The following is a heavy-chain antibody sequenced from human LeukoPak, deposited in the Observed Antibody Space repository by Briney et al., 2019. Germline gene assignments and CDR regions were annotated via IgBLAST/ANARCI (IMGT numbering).Heavy chain of an antibody. CDR2: IYHSGST. J-gene: IGHJ3*02. V-gene: IGHV4-4*02. Sequence: AETLSLTCAVSGGSISSSNWWSWVRQPPGKGLEWIGEIYHSGSTNYNPSLKSRVTISVDTSKNQFSLKLSSVTAADTAVYYCARTPYYDSSGYYLDAFDIWGQGTMVTVSS. CDR3: ARTPYYDSSGYYLDAFDI. D-gene: IGHD3-22*01. CDR1: GGSISSSNW.